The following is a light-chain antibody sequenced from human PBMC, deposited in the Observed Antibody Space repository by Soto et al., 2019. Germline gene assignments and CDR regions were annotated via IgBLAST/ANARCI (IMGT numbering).Light chain of an antibody. CDR1: HSVSSN. V-gene: IGKV3-15*01. J-gene: IGKJ1*01. CDR2: GAS. Sequence: EMVMTQSPATLSVSPGERATLSCRASHSVSSNLAWYQQKPGQAPRLLIYGASTRATGIPARFSGSGSGTEFTLTISSLQSEDFAVYYCQQCNNWPPTFGQGTKVEIK. CDR3: QQCNNWPPT.